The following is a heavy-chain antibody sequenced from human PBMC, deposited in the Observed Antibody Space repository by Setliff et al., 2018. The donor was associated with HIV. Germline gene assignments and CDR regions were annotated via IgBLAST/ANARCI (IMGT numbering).Heavy chain of an antibody. Sequence: LSLTCTVSGGSISSYYWSWIRQPPGKGLEWIGYIYTSGSTNYNPSLKSRVTISVDTSKNQFSLKLTSVTAADTAIYYCARAVNFDYWGQGTQVTVSS. V-gene: IGHV4-59*01. D-gene: IGHD6-19*01. CDR1: GGSISSYY. J-gene: IGHJ4*02. CDR3: ARAVNFDY. CDR2: IYTSGST.